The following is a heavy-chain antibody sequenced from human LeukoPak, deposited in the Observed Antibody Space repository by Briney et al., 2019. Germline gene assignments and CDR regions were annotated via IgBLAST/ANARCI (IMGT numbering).Heavy chain of an antibody. CDR1: GGSISSGGYY. CDR2: IYYSGST. CDR3: ARGYYGSGSNNWFDP. Sequence: SETLSLTCTVSGGSISSGGYYWSWIRQHPGKGLEWIGYIYYSGSTYYNPSLKSRVTISVDTSKNQFSLKLSSVTAADTAVYYCARGYYGSGSNNWFDPWGQGTLVTVSS. V-gene: IGHV4-31*03. J-gene: IGHJ5*02. D-gene: IGHD3-10*01.